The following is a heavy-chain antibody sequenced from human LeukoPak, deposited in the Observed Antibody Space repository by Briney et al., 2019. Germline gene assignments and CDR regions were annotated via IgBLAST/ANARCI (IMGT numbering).Heavy chain of an antibody. CDR1: GGSISGYY. D-gene: IGHD3-16*01. J-gene: IGHJ4*01. Sequence: SETLSLTCTVSGGSISGYYWSWIRQPPGKGLEWIGYIYNTGSTSYNPSLKSRVTISLDTSNNQFSLKLNSVTAADTAVYYCATWMGDVGYFVFWGHGTLVTVSS. CDR3: ATWMGDVGYFVF. V-gene: IGHV4-59*01. CDR2: IYNTGST.